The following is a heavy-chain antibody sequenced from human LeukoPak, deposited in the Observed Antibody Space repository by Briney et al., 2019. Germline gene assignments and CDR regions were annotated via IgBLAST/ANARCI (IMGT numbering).Heavy chain of an antibody. V-gene: IGHV3-21*04. CDR1: RFTFRNNW. CDR2: ISSSSSYI. J-gene: IGHJ4*02. CDR3: ARDLCWGCFDD. Sequence: GGSLRLSCAASRFTFRNNWMSWVRQAPGKGLEWVSSISSSSSYIYYADSVKGRFTISRDNSRNTLYPQMNSLRVDDTAVYYCARDLCWGCFDDWGQGNLVTVSS. D-gene: IGHD3-10*02.